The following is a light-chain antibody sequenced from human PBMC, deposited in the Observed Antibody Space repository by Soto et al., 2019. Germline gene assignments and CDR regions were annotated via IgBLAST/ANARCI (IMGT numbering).Light chain of an antibody. CDR3: QQRNSYPNT. CDR2: AAS. V-gene: IGKV1-9*01. Sequence: DIQLTQSPSFLSASVGDRVTITCRASQGISSYLAWYQQKPGKAPKLLIYAASTLQSGVPSRFSGSGSGTEFTLTISSLQPEDFATYYCQQRNSYPNTFGQGTKLEIK. J-gene: IGKJ2*01. CDR1: QGISSY.